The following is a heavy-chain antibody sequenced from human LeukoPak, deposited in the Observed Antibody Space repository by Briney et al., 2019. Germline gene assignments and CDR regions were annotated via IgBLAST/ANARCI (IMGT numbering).Heavy chain of an antibody. V-gene: IGHV1-69*05. J-gene: IGHJ4*02. CDR2: IILIFGTA. CDR3: ASGGEYGAYVERFTY. D-gene: IGHD4-17*01. Sequence: SVKVSCKASGGTFSSYAISWVRQAPGQGLEWMGGIILIFGTANYGQKFQGRVTITTDESTSTAYMRLSSLRSAETAVDYCASGGEYGAYVERFTYWGQASLVTVSS. CDR1: GGTFSSYA.